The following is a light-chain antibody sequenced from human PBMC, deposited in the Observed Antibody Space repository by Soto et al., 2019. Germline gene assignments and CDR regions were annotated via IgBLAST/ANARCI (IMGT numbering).Light chain of an antibody. CDR3: QQSYSTLLS. CDR2: GAS. V-gene: IGKV1-39*01. J-gene: IGKJ4*01. CDR1: QSISTY. Sequence: DIELTQSPSSLSASVGDRVTITCRASQSISTYLNWYQQKGGKAPKLLIHGASSLQSGVPLRFSATGSGTDFSLTIVNRQPEDFATYYCQQSYSTLLSFGGGTKVDIK.